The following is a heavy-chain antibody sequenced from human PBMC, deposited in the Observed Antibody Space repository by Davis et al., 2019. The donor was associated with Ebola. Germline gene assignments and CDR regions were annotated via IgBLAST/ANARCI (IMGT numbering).Heavy chain of an antibody. V-gene: IGHV4-34*09. J-gene: IGHJ6*02. D-gene: IGHD6-6*01. Sequence: SCAASGFTFSSYAMSWVRQPPGKGLEWIGEINHSGSTNYNPSLKSRVTISVDTSKNQFSLKLSSVTAADTAVYYCARSVRAARLWYYYYGMDVWGQGTTVTVSS. CDR1: GFTFSSYA. CDR3: ARSVRAARLWYYYYGMDV. CDR2: INHSGST.